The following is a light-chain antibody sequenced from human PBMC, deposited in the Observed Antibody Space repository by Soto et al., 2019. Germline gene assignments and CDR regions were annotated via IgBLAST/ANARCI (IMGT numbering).Light chain of an antibody. J-gene: IGLJ3*02. CDR1: SSNIGAGYD. Sequence: QSVLTQPPSVSGAPGQRVTISCSGTSSNIGAGYDVHWYHQLPGTAPKLLIFGNNNRPSGVPARFSASRSGTSASLAITGLQAEDDADYYCQSFDTNLSGSVLGGGTKLTVL. CDR3: QSFDTNLSGSV. V-gene: IGLV1-40*01. CDR2: GNN.